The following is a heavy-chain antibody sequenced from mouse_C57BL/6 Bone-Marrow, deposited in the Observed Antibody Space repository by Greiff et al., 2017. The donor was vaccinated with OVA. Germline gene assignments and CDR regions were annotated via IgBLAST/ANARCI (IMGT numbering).Heavy chain of an antibody. D-gene: IGHD2-4*01. V-gene: IGHV1-69*01. CDR1: GYTFTSYW. Sequence: QVQLQQPGAELVMPGASVKLSCKASGYTFTSYWMHWVKQRPGQGLEWIGEIDPSDSYTNYNQKFKGKSTLTVDKSSSTAYMQLSSLTSEDSAVYYCARDDYDEGDWYFDVWGTGTTVTVSS. CDR3: ARDDYDEGDWYFDV. J-gene: IGHJ1*03. CDR2: IDPSDSYT.